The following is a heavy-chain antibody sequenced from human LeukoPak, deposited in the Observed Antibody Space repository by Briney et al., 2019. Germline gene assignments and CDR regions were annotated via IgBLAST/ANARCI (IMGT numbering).Heavy chain of an antibody. Sequence: GASVKVSCKASGYTFTSYGISWVRQAPGQGLEWMGWISAYNGNTNYAQKLQGRVTMTTDTSTSTAYMELRSLRSGDTAVYYCARVVSPHIVVVVAATPTGAFDIWGQGTMVTVSS. J-gene: IGHJ3*02. CDR2: ISAYNGNT. CDR3: ARVVSPHIVVVVAATPTGAFDI. CDR1: GYTFTSYG. V-gene: IGHV1-18*01. D-gene: IGHD2-15*01.